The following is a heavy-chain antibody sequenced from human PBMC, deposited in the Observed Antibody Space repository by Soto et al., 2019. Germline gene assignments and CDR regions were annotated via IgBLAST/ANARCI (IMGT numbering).Heavy chain of an antibody. Sequence: PGGCPKTSCQGYVYSFPSSWIGWVSQWCWTGLEWLLIIYPGDCGTRYSPSFQGQVTISSDKSIRTAYLQWSSLKASDTAMYYCARQGVVVTADAFDIWGQGTMVTVSS. CDR2: IYPGDCGT. CDR3: ARQGVVVTADAFDI. J-gene: IGHJ3*02. CDR1: VYSFPSSW. D-gene: IGHD2-21*02. V-gene: IGHV5-51*01.